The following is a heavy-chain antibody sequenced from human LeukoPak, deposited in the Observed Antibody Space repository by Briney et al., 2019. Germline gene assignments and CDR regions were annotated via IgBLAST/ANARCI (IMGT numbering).Heavy chain of an antibody. CDR3: ARDSRPSYDSSGFYYPGDY. CDR1: GYTFTDYY. Sequence: ASVKVSCKASGYTFTDYYVHWVRQAPGQGLEWMAIINPSGGSTSYAQKFQGRVTVTRDTSTSTVYMELSSLRSEDTAVYYCARDSRPSYDSSGFYYPGDYWGQGTLVTVSS. CDR2: INPSGGST. V-gene: IGHV1-46*01. J-gene: IGHJ4*02. D-gene: IGHD3-22*01.